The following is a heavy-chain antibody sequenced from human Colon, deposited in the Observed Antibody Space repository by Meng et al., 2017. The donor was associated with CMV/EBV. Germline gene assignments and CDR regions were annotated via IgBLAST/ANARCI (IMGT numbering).Heavy chain of an antibody. CDR1: GFTFDRCA. V-gene: IGHV3-30*02. CDR3: AKGGWTSDYYFDY. CDR2: IRFDGTSQ. J-gene: IGHJ4*02. Sequence: GGSLRLSCAASGFTFDRCAMHWVRKAPGKGLEWVTFIRFDGTSQEYADSVRGRFTISRDNSKNTLYLQMNSLRAEDTAVYYCAKGGWTSDYYFDYWGQGMLVTVSS. D-gene: IGHD3-10*01.